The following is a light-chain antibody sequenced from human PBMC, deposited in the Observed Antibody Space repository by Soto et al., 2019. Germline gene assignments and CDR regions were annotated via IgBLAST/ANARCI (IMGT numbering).Light chain of an antibody. CDR2: EVI. J-gene: IGLJ3*02. CDR3: SSFGGGKEVL. CDR1: SSDVGGYNF. Sequence: QSVLSQPPSASGSPGQSVTISCTGTSSDVGGYNFVSWYQQHPGKVQKTVFYEVIKRPSGVHERFSCSKSGNTASLTVSRLQVEDEADYCCSSFGGGKEVLFGGGTKLTVL. V-gene: IGLV2-8*01.